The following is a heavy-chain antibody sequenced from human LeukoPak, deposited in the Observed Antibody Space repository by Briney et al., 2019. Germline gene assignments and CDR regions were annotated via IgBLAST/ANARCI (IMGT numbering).Heavy chain of an antibody. Sequence: GGSLRLSCAASGFTFINYGMHWVRQAPGKGLEWVAFMRYDGSNKYYADSVRGRFTISRDNAKNSLYLQMNSLRAEDTAVYYCARDRDIVVVVAAPFDYWGQGTLVTVSS. V-gene: IGHV3-30*02. CDR1: GFTFINYG. D-gene: IGHD2-15*01. CDR2: MRYDGSNK. CDR3: ARDRDIVVVVAAPFDY. J-gene: IGHJ4*02.